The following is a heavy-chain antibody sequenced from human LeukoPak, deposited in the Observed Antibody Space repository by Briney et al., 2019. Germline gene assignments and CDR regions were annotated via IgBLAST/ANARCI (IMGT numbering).Heavy chain of an antibody. CDR2: ISGSGGST. Sequence: AGGSLRLSCAASGFTFSSYAMSWVRQAPGKGLEWVSAISGSGGSTYYADSVKGRFTISRDNSKNTLYLQMNSLRAEDTAVYYCAKDMSSGYFLNWFDPWGQGTLVTVSS. J-gene: IGHJ5*02. V-gene: IGHV3-23*01. CDR3: AKDMSSGYFLNWFDP. CDR1: GFTFSSYA. D-gene: IGHD3-22*01.